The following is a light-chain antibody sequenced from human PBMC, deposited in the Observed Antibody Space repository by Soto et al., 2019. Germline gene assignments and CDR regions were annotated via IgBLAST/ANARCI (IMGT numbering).Light chain of an antibody. J-gene: IGKJ2*01. Sequence: DVVMTQSPLSLPVTLGQPASISCRSSQSLVYSDGNTYLSWFQQRPGQSPRRLIYKVSSRDSGVTDRFSGSGSGTDFTLKISRVEAEDVGVYYCMQGTHWPYTFGQGTKLEIK. CDR2: KVS. CDR3: MQGTHWPYT. CDR1: QSLVYSDGNTY. V-gene: IGKV2-30*01.